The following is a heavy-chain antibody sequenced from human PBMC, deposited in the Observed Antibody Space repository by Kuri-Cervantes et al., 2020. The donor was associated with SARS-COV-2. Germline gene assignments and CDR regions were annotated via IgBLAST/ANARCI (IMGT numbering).Heavy chain of an antibody. CDR2: ISSSSSTI. J-gene: IGHJ3*02. V-gene: IGHV3-48*01. D-gene: IGHD3-3*01. CDR1: GFTFSSYS. CDR3: ARSSGVVTGDAFDI. Sequence: GESLKISCAASGFTFSSYSMNWVRQAPGKGLEWVSYISSSSSTIYYADSVKGRFTISRDNAKNSLYLQMNSLRAEDTAVYYCARSSGVVTGDAFDIWGQGTMVTVSS.